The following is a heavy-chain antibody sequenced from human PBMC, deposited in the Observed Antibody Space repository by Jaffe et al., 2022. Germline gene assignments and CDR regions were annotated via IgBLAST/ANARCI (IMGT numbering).Heavy chain of an antibody. CDR3: ARVSSSGWYEQYYFDY. CDR1: GGSISSYY. D-gene: IGHD6-19*01. J-gene: IGHJ4*02. Sequence: QVQLQESGPGLVKPSETLSLTCTVSGGSISSYYWSWIRQPPGKGLEWIGYIYYSGSTNYNPSLKSRVTISVDTSKNQFSLKLSSVTAADTAVYYCARVSSSGWYEQYYFDYWGQGTLVTVSS. V-gene: IGHV4-59*01. CDR2: IYYSGST.